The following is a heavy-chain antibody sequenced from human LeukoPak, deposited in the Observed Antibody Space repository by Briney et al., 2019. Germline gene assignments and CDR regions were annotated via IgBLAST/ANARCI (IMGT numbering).Heavy chain of an antibody. CDR1: GFTSISYW. CDR2: IKQDGSEK. D-gene: IGHD1-26*01. Sequence: PGGSLRLSCAASGFTSISYWMNWVRQAPGKGLEWAANIKQDGSEKYYVDSAKGRFTISRDNSKNTLFLQMNSLRVEDTAVYYCARDGTQGSKFRYMDVWGKGTTVTISS. J-gene: IGHJ6*03. CDR3: ARDGTQGSKFRYMDV. V-gene: IGHV3-7*03.